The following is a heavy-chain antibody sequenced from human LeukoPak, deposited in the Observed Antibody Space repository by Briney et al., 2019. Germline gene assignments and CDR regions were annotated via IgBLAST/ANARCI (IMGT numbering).Heavy chain of an antibody. D-gene: IGHD3-22*01. Sequence: PSETLSLTCTVSGGSISSSSYYWGWIRQPPGKGLEWIGYIYYSGSTNYNPSLKSRVTISVDTSKNHFSLKLSSVTAADTAVYYCARDYYDSSGYYLFDYWGQGTLVTVSS. CDR3: ARDYYDSSGYYLFDY. V-gene: IGHV4-61*03. CDR2: IYYSGST. CDR1: GGSISSSSYY. J-gene: IGHJ4*02.